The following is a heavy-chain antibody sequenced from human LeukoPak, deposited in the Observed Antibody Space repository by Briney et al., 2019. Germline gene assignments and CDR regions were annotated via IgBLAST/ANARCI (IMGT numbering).Heavy chain of an antibody. J-gene: IGHJ6*03. CDR2: IKQDGSEK. Sequence: PGRSLRLSCAASGFTFSSYWMSWVRQAPGKGLEWVANIKQDGSEKYYVDSVKGRFTISRDNAKNSLYLQVNSLRAEDTAVYYCAREPAYYYYMDVWGKGTTVTVSS. CDR1: GFTFSSYW. CDR3: AREPAYYYYMDV. V-gene: IGHV3-7*01. D-gene: IGHD1-14*01.